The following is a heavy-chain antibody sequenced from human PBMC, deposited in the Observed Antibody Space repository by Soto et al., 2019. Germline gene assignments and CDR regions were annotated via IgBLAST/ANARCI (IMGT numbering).Heavy chain of an antibody. CDR2: ISWSSGSI. Sequence: EVQLVESGGGLVQPGRSLRLSCAASGFTFDDYAMHWVRQAPGKGLEWVSGISWSSGSIGYADSVKGRFTISRDNAKNSLYLQMNSLRAEDTALYYCAKDFTIFGVVGWFDPWGQGTLVTVSS. CDR1: GFTFDDYA. J-gene: IGHJ5*02. V-gene: IGHV3-9*01. CDR3: AKDFTIFGVVGWFDP. D-gene: IGHD3-3*01.